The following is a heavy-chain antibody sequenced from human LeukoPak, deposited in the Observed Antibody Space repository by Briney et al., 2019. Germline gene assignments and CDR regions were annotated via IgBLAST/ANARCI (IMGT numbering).Heavy chain of an antibody. Sequence: ASVKVSCKASGYTFTSYGISWVRQAPGQGLEWMGWISAYNGNTNYAQKLQGRVTMTTDTSTSTAYMELRSLRSDDTAVYYCARGRSNLSGWYGPGYFDYWGQGTLLTVSS. D-gene: IGHD6-19*01. CDR1: GYTFTSYG. CDR2: ISAYNGNT. V-gene: IGHV1-18*01. CDR3: ARGRSNLSGWYGPGYFDY. J-gene: IGHJ4*02.